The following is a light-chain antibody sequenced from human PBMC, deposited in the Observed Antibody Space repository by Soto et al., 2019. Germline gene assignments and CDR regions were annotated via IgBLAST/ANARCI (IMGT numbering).Light chain of an antibody. J-gene: IGKJ1*01. CDR1: QGISSY. Sequence: AIRMTQSPSSLSASTGDRVTITCRASQGISSYLAWYQQKPGKAPKLLIYAASTLQSGVQSRFSGSGSGTDFTLTIRCLQSEDFATYYCKQCYSYPRTFGQGTKVDIK. V-gene: IGKV1-8*01. CDR2: AAS. CDR3: KQCYSYPRT.